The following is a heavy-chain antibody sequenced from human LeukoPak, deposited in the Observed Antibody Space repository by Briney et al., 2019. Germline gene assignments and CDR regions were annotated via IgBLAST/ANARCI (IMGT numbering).Heavy chain of an antibody. CDR2: TKEDGSER. D-gene: IGHD3-22*01. CDR3: VRDRSRGYY. J-gene: IGHJ4*02. Sequence: GGSLRLSCAASGFTFSDYYMSWIRQAPGKGLEWVATTKEDGSERYYVDSVKGRFTISRDNAKSSVYLQMNSLRAEDTAVYYCVRDRSRGYYWGQGTLVTVSS. V-gene: IGHV3-7*01. CDR1: GFTFSDYY.